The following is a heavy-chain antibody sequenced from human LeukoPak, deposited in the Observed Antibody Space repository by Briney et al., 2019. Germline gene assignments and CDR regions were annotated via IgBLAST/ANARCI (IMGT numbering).Heavy chain of an antibody. V-gene: IGHV3-23*01. J-gene: IGHJ4*02. CDR3: AKLRAAAAGVY. Sequence: GGSLRLSCAASGLTLSSYAMSWVRQAPGKGLEWVPAISGSGGSTYYADSVKGRFTISRDNSKNTLYLQMNSLRAEDTAVYYCAKLRAAAAGVYWGQGTLVTVSS. D-gene: IGHD6-13*01. CDR2: ISGSGGST. CDR1: GLTLSSYA.